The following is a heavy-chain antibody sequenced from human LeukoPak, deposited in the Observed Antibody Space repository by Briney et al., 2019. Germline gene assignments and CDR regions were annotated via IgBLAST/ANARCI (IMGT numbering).Heavy chain of an antibody. V-gene: IGHV4-38-2*01. D-gene: IGHD7-27*01. J-gene: IGHJ3*02. CDR2: IYHSGST. Sequence: SETLSLTCAVSGYSISSGYYWGWIRQPPGKGLEWIGSIYHSGSTYYNLSLKSRVTISVDTSKNQFSLKLSSVTAADTAVYYCARRNWGLAFDIWGQGTMVTVSS. CDR3: ARRNWGLAFDI. CDR1: GYSISSGYY.